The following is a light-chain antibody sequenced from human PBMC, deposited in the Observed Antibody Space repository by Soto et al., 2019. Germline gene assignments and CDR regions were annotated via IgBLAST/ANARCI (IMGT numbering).Light chain of an antibody. J-gene: IGKJ2*01. V-gene: IGKV1-5*03. CDR2: KAT. CDR3: QRYSHYQYI. CDR1: QSITTW. Sequence: DIQMTQSPSTLTATVGDRVTITCRASQSITTWLAWYQQKPGKAPKLLIYKATNLQSGVPSRFSGSGSGTEFSLTISSLQPDDFATYYCQRYSHYQYIFGQGTKLEIK.